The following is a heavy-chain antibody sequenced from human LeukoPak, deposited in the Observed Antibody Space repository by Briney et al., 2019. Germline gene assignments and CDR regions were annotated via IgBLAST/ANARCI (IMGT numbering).Heavy chain of an antibody. CDR2: IYYSGIT. CDR3: ARLRPVGIGVFPGTYSYYYMDV. D-gene: IGHD1/OR15-1a*01. CDR1: PDSISDYNYC. V-gene: IGHV4-39*01. J-gene: IGHJ6*03. Sequence: SETLSLTFTVSPDSISDYNYCCGWIRQPPGKGLEWIASIYYSGITYNNPSLNSRVTMSVDRSKNPFYLSLRSVTVAVTAVYYCARLRPVGIGVFPGTYSYYYMDVWGKGTTVTVSS.